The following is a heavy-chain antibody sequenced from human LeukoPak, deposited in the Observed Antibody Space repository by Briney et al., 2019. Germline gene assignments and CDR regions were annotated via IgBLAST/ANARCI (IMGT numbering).Heavy chain of an antibody. CDR3: ARDGGSYRFDP. D-gene: IGHD1-26*01. J-gene: IGHJ5*02. Sequence: GGSLRLSCAASGFTFSSYGMHWVLQAPGKGLEWVAVISYDGSNKYYADSVKGRFTISRDNSKNTLYLQMNSLRAEDTAVYYCARDGGSYRFDPWGQGTLVTVSS. CDR2: ISYDGSNK. CDR1: GFTFSSYG. V-gene: IGHV3-30*03.